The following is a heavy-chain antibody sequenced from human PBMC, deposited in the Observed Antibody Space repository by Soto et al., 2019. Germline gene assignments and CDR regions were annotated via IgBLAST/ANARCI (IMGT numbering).Heavy chain of an antibody. CDR2: ISAYNGNT. J-gene: IGHJ4*02. V-gene: IGHV1-18*03. CDR1: GYTFTSYG. Sequence: ASVKVSCKASGYTFTSYGISWVRQAPGQGLEWMGWISAYNGNTNYAQKLQGRVTMTTDTSTSTAYMELRSLRSDDMAVYYCASTPCSTYDFWSGYCLWGQGTLVTVSS. CDR3: ASTPCSTYDFWSGYCL. D-gene: IGHD3-3*01.